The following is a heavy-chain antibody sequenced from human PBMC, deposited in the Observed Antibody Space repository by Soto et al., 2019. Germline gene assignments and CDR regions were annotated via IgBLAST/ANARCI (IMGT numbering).Heavy chain of an antibody. V-gene: IGHV3-48*03. J-gene: IGHJ6*02. CDR2: ISSSGSTI. CDR1: GFTFSDYE. Sequence: QLVESGGDLVQPGGSLRLSCAASGFTFSDYEVNWVRQAPGKGLEWVSYISSSGSTIYYADSVKGRFTLSRDNAKNSVHLQMNSLRAEDTAVYYCARDTSLVGGGADSHIYYSWYYSGMDVWGQGTTVTVSS. D-gene: IGHD3-10*01. CDR3: ARDTSLVGGGADSHIYYSWYYSGMDV.